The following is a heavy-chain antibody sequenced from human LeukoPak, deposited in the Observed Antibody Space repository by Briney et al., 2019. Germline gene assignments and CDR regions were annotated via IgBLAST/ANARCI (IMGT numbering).Heavy chain of an antibody. V-gene: IGHV3-48*01. CDR3: ARGDLHYHDSTRRGFDI. CDR2: ISSSSRTI. D-gene: IGHD3-16*01. Sequence: SGGSLRLSCAASGFTFSSYTMNWVRQAPGKGLEWVSSISSSSRTIYYADSVKGRFTISRDNAKNTLYLQMNSLRAEDTAVYYCARGDLHYHDSTRRGFDIWGQGTMVTVSS. J-gene: IGHJ3*02. CDR1: GFTFSSYT.